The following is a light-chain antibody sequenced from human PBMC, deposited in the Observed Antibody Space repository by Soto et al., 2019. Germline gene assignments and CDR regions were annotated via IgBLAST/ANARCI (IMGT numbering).Light chain of an antibody. CDR2: GAS. V-gene: IGKV3-20*01. CDR3: QRYGSSPPWT. J-gene: IGKJ1*01. CDR1: QSVSSSY. Sequence: EIVLTQSPGTLSLSPGERATLFCRASQSVSSSYLAWYQQKPGQAPRLLIYGASRRATGIPDRFSGSGSGTDSTLTISRLEPEDFAVYYCQRYGSSPPWTFGAGSKVEIK.